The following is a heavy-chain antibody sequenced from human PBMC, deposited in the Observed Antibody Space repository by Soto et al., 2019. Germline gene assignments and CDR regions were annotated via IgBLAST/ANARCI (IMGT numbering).Heavy chain of an antibody. Sequence: QLQLQESGSGLVKPSQTLSLTCGVSGGSVSSDFSSWIWIRQTSGKGLEWIVYIYHSGRSDFNPSLVRRGSISIDPSNNQFYLLLTSVTAEDTAVYYCARGQPGLFSFDSWGPGILVTVS. V-gene: IGHV4-30-2*01. CDR1: GGSVSSDFSS. CDR2: IYHSGRS. D-gene: IGHD6-13*01. J-gene: IGHJ4*02. CDR3: ARGQPGLFSFDS.